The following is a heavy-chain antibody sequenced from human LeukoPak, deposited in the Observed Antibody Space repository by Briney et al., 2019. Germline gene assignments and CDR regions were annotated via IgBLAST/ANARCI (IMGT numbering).Heavy chain of an antibody. J-gene: IGHJ4*02. Sequence: PSETLSLTCTVSGGSISSSSYYWGWIRQPPGKGLEWIGSIYYSGSTYYNPSLKSRVTISVDTSKNQFSLKLSSVTAADTAVYYCARRDLEVVAATYFDYWGQGTLVTVSS. CDR1: GGSISSSSYY. CDR2: IYYSGST. D-gene: IGHD2-15*01. CDR3: ARRDLEVVAATYFDY. V-gene: IGHV4-39*07.